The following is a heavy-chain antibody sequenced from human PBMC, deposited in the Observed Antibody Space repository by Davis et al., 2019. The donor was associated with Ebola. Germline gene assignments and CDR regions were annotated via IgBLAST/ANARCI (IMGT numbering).Heavy chain of an antibody. CDR2: INPNSGGT. V-gene: IGHV1-2*04. CDR1: GYTFTGYY. Sequence: ASVKVSCKASGYTFTGYYMHWVRQAPGQGLEWMGWINPNSGGTNYAQKFQGWVTMTRDTSISTAYMELSSLRAEDTAVYYCVRAYYGASYWGQGTLVTVSS. CDR3: VRAYYGASY. D-gene: IGHD4-17*01. J-gene: IGHJ4*02.